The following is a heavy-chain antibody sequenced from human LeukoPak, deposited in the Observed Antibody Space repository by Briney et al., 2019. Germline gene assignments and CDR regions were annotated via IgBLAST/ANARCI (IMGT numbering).Heavy chain of an antibody. V-gene: IGHV4-59*01. CDR2: IYFGGTT. Sequence: PSETLSLTCSVSGGSIKNYWSWIRRPPGKGLEWLGNIYFGGTTDYNSSLKSRLTISVDTFKNQLSLNLQSVTAADTATYYCARHRSDTGGKKGVNWFDPWGQGTLVTVSS. CDR1: GGSIKNY. D-gene: IGHD4-23*01. CDR3: ARHRSDTGGKKGVNWFDP. J-gene: IGHJ5*02.